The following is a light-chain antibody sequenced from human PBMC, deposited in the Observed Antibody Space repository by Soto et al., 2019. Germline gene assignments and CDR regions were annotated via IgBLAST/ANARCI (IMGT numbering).Light chain of an antibody. J-gene: IGKJ3*01. Sequence: EIVLTQSPGTLSLSPGETATLSCRASESVRSSYLAWYQQKPGQAPRLLMYGPSFRATGIPERFSGSGSGTDFTLTISRLEPEDFPVYYCQQYGSSPLTFGPGTKVDIK. CDR3: QQYGSSPLT. CDR1: ESVRSSY. CDR2: GPS. V-gene: IGKV3-20*01.